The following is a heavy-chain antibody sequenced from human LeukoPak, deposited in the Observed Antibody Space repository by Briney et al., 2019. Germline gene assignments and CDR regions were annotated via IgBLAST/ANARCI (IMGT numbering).Heavy chain of an antibody. J-gene: IGHJ4*02. Sequence: GGSLRLACAASGFTFTNAWMNWVRQAPGKGLEWVGRIKSKADGETIDYAAPVKGRFTFSRDDSKNMLYLQMNSLKSEDTAVYYCSTLTSRGLSDSWGQGTLVTVSA. V-gene: IGHV3-15*07. CDR3: STLTSRGLSDS. CDR2: IKSKADGETI. D-gene: IGHD1-20*01. CDR1: GFTFTNAW.